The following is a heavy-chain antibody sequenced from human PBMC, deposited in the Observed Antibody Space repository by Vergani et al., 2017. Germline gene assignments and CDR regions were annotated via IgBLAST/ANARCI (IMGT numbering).Heavy chain of an antibody. J-gene: IGHJ4*02. V-gene: IGHV3-30*18. Sequence: QVQLVESGGGVVQPGRSLRLSCAASGFTFSSYGMHWVRQAPGKGLEWVAVISYDGSNKYYADSVKGRFTISRDNSKITLYLQMNSLRAEDTAVYDCAKASYYYDSSGYFDYWGQGTLVTVSS. CDR1: GFTFSSYG. CDR2: ISYDGSNK. CDR3: AKASYYYDSSGYFDY. D-gene: IGHD3-22*01.